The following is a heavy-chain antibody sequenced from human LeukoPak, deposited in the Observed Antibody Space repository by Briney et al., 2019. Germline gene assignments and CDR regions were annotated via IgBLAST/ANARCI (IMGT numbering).Heavy chain of an antibody. CDR1: GGSISSYY. CDR3: ARDVGYCSSTSCSDY. D-gene: IGHD2-2*01. J-gene: IGHJ4*02. V-gene: IGHV4-59*01. Sequence: SETLSLTCTVYGGSISSYYWSWIRQPPGKGLEWMGYINYSGSNNYNPSLKSRVTISVDTSKNQFSLKLSSVTAADTAVYYCARDVGYCSSTSCSDYWGQGTLVTVSS. CDR2: INYSGSN.